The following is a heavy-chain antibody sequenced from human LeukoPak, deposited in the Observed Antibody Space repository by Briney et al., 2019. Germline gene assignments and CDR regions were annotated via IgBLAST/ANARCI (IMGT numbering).Heavy chain of an antibody. CDR3: AKVRGYCSSTSCYYFDY. D-gene: IGHD2-2*01. CDR1: GFTFSSYA. J-gene: IGHJ4*02. Sequence: GGSLRLSCAASGFTFSSYAMSWVRQAPGKGLEWVSAISGSGGSTYYAESGKGRFTISRDNSKNTLYLQMNSLRAEDTAVYYCAKVRGYCSSTSCYYFDYWGQGTLVTVSS. CDR2: ISGSGGST. V-gene: IGHV3-23*01.